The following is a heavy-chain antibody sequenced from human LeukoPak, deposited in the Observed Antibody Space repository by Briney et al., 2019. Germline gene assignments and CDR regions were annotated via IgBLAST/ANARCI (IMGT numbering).Heavy chain of an antibody. CDR3: ARASRSWSRFDP. CDR1: GGAIFSSSYY. V-gene: IGHV4-39*01. Sequence: PWETLSLTCTVSGGAIFSSSYYWGWIRQPPGKGLEWIGSLYYSGSTYYNPSLKSRVTISVDTSKNQFSLKLSSVTAADTAVYYCARASRSWSRFDPWGQGTLVTVSS. J-gene: IGHJ5*02. D-gene: IGHD6-13*01. CDR2: LYYSGST.